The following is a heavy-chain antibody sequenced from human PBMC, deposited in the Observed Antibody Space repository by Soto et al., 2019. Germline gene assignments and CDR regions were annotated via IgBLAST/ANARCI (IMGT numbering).Heavy chain of an antibody. Sequence: ESGGGLVQPGGSLRLSCAASGFTFSNYDMHWVRQAPGKGLEWVSAIGSAGDTYYPGSVKGRFTISRENAKNSLYLQMNSLRAGDTAVYYCTRGTGTTLIDYWGQGTLVTVS. D-gene: IGHD1-7*01. CDR3: TRGTGTTLIDY. CDR1: GFTFSNYD. CDR2: IGSAGDT. J-gene: IGHJ4*02. V-gene: IGHV3-13*01.